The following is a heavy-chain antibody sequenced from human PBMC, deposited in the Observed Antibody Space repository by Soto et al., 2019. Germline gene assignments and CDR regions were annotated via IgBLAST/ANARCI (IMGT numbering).Heavy chain of an antibody. Sequence: PVGSLRPSCAASGFNFDDYAMHWVRQAPGKGLEWVAGITWNSGNLAYADSVKGRFTISRDNAKDSLYLQMNSLTPEDTAFYYCAKDHLGGAVAVPFFDPWGQGALVTVSS. V-gene: IGHV3-9*01. CDR3: AKDHLGGAVAVPFFDP. D-gene: IGHD6-19*01. CDR2: ITWNSGNL. CDR1: GFNFDDYA. J-gene: IGHJ5*02.